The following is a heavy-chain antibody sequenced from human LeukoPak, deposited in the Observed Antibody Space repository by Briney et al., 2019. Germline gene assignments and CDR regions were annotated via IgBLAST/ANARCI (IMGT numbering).Heavy chain of an antibody. D-gene: IGHD3-22*01. CDR1: GGSFSGYY. CDR2: IKHSGST. V-gene: IGHV4-34*01. CDR3: ARLTYDSAI. J-gene: IGHJ4*02. Sequence: PSETLSLTCAVYGGSFSGYYWSWIRQPPGKGLEWIGEIKHSGSTNYNPSLKSRVTISVDTSKNQFSLKLSSVTAADTAVYYCARLTYDSAIWGQGTLVTVSS.